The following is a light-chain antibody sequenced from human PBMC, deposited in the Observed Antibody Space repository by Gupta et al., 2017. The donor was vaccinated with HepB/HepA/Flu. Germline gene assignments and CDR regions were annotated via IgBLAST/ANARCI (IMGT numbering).Light chain of an antibody. J-gene: IGLJ2*01. CDR2: GNS. CDR1: SSNIGAGYD. CDR3: QSYDSSLSGTVV. Sequence: QSLPTQPPSVSGAAGQRVTISCTGSSSNIGAGYDVHWYQQLPGTAPKLLIYGNSNRPSGVPDRFSGSKSGASASLAITGLQAEDEADYYCQSYDSSLSGTVVFGGGTKLTVL. V-gene: IGLV1-40*01.